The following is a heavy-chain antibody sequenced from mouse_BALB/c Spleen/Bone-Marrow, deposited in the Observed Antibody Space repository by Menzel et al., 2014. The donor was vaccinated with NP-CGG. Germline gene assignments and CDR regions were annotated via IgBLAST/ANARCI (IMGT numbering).Heavy chain of an antibody. Sequence: EVQLQQSGGGLVQPGGSLKVSCAASGFDFSRFWMSWVRQAPGKGLEWIGEINPDSSTINYTPSLKDKFIISRDGAKNTLYLQMSKVRSEDTALYYCARRYGSSYRYWYFDVWGAGTTVTVSS. CDR3: ARRYGSSYRYWYFDV. J-gene: IGHJ1*01. CDR1: GFDFSRFW. CDR2: INPDSSTI. V-gene: IGHV4-1*02. D-gene: IGHD1-1*01.